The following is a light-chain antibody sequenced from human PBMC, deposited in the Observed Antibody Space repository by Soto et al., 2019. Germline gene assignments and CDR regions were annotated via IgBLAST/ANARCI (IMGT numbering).Light chain of an antibody. CDR3: LSYTTSSTWV. CDR1: SSDVGAYNY. J-gene: IGLJ3*02. Sequence: QSALTQPASVSGSPGQSITISCTGTSSDVGAYNYVSWYQQHPDEAPKLMIYEVSNRPSGVSNRFSGYKSGNTASLTISGLQAADEDDYFCLSYTTSSTWVFGGGTKLTVL. V-gene: IGLV2-14*01. CDR2: EVS.